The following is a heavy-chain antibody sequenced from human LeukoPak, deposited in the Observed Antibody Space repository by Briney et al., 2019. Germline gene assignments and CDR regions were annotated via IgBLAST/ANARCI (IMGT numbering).Heavy chain of an antibody. V-gene: IGHV1-8*01. J-gene: IGHJ4*02. CDR2: MSPNSGDT. CDR3: VRTPPNWGFDY. CDR1: GYTFTSHD. Sequence: ASVKVSCKASGYTFTSHDINWVRQAPGQGLEWMGWMSPNSGDTGYAQKFQGRVTMTSDSSISTAYMELSSLRSEDTAIYYCVRTPPNWGFDYWGQGTLVTVSS. D-gene: IGHD7-27*01.